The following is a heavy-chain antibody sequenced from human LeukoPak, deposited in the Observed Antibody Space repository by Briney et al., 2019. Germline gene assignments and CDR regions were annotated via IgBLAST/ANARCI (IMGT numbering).Heavy chain of an antibody. Sequence: SETLSLTCTVSGGSISSSRYYWGWIRQPPGRGLEWIGSIYYSGNTYYNPSLKSRVTMSVDTSKNQFSLNLTSVTAADTAVYYCVRNVPPGYYQHWGQGTLVTVSS. D-gene: IGHD3-10*01. J-gene: IGHJ1*01. V-gene: IGHV4-39*07. CDR3: VRNVPPGYYQH. CDR2: IYYSGNT. CDR1: GGSISSSRYY.